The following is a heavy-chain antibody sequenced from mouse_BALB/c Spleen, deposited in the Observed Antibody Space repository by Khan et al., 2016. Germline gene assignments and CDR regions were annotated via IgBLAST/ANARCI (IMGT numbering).Heavy chain of an antibody. CDR3: ASTVVADFDY. CDR2: IDPANGNT. D-gene: IGHD1-1*01. J-gene: IGHJ2*01. Sequence: VQLQQSGAELVKPGASVKLSCTASGFNIKDTYMHWVKQRPEQGLEWIGRIDPANGNTKYDPKFQGKATITADTSSNTAYLQLSSLTSEDTAVXYCASTVVADFDYWGQGTTLTVSS. V-gene: IGHV14-3*02. CDR1: GFNIKDTY.